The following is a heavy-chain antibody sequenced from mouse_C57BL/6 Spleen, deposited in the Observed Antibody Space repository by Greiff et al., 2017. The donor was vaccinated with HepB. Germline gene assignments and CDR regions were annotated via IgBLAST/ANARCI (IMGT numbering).Heavy chain of an antibody. Sequence: EVQVVESGGGLVKPGGSLKLSCAASGFTFSSYAMSWVRQTPEKRLEWVATISDGGSYTYYPDNVKGRFTISRDNAKNNLYLQMSHLKSEDTAMYYCARHGYDGAYYFDYWGQGTTLTVSS. CDR3: ARHGYDGAYYFDY. D-gene: IGHD2-2*01. CDR1: GFTFSSYA. J-gene: IGHJ2*01. V-gene: IGHV5-4*01. CDR2: ISDGGSYT.